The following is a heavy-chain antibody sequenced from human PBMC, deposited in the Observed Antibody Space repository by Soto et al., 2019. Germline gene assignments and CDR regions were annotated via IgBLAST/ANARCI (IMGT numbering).Heavy chain of an antibody. CDR3: AARNIVAPY. J-gene: IGHJ4*02. Sequence: EVQLVESGGGLVQPGESLRLYCAASGFTVSSNYMSWVRQAPGKGLEWVSLIYSGGTTDYADSVKGRFTISRDNSKNTLYLQMNSLRAEDTAVYYCAARNIVAPYWGQGTLVTVSS. CDR2: IYSGGTT. V-gene: IGHV3-66*01. D-gene: IGHD5-12*01. CDR1: GFTVSSNY.